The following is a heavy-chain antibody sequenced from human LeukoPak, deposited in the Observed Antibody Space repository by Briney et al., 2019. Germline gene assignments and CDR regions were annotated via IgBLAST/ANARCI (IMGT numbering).Heavy chain of an antibody. D-gene: IGHD3-22*01. CDR2: INPNSGGT. J-gene: IGHJ4*02. Sequence: ASVKVSRKASGYTFTGYYMHWVRQAPGQGLEWMGWINPNSGGTNYAQKFQGWVTMTRDTSISTAYMELSRLRSDDTAVYYYARDLAYYYDSSGLDYWGQGTLVTVSS. V-gene: IGHV1-2*04. CDR1: GYTFTGYY. CDR3: ARDLAYYYDSSGLDY.